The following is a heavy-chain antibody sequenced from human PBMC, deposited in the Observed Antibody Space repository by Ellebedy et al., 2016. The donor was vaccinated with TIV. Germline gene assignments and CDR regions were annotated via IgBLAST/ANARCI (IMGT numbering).Heavy chain of an antibody. J-gene: IGHJ4*02. CDR1: GGSFSGY. V-gene: IGHV4-34*01. CDR2: VHHSGAT. Sequence: SETLSLXXAVYGGSFSGYWSWIRQPPGKGLEWIGEVHHSGATKTNPSLKSRVAMSVDTSKSQVSLKLNSVTAADTAVYYCARHSGRSFLDWGQGTLVTVSS. D-gene: IGHD5-12*01. CDR3: ARHSGRSFLD.